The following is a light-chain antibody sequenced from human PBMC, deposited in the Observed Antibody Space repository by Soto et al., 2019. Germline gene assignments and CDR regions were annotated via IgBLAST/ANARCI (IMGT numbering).Light chain of an antibody. CDR3: QQYYSSPPT. Sequence: IVLTQSPGTLSLSPGERATLCCRTSQSVSSNYLAWYQQKPGQAPRLLIYDASTRATGIPARFSGSGSGTDFTLTISSLQPEDFATYYCQQYYSSPPTFGQGTKVDIK. V-gene: IGKV3-20*01. CDR1: QSVSSNY. CDR2: DAS. J-gene: IGKJ1*01.